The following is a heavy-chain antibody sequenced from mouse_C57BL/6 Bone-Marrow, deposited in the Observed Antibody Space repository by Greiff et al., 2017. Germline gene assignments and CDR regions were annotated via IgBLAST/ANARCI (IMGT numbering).Heavy chain of an antibody. CDR3: ARHETWYYFDV. CDR2: FYPGSGSI. CDR1: GYTFTEYT. Sequence: QVQLKQPGAELVKPGASVKLSCKASGYTFTEYTIHWVKQRSGQGLEWIGWFYPGSGSIKYNEKFQDKATLTADKSSSTVYRELSRLTSEDSAVYFWARHETWYYFDVWGQGTTLTVSS. J-gene: IGHJ2*01. V-gene: IGHV1-62-2*01.